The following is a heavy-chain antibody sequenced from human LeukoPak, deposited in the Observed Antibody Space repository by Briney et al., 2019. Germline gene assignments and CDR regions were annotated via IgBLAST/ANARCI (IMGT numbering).Heavy chain of an antibody. CDR1: GFTFSSYH. Sequence: GGSLRLSCAASGFTFSSYHMNWVRQAPGKGLEWLSYIHSTSASIHYADSVKGRFTISRDNAKNSLYLQMNSLRTEDTAVYYCSRVVQDVTGADYWGQGTLVIVSS. V-gene: IGHV3-48*01. D-gene: IGHD3-9*01. CDR3: SRVVQDVTGADY. J-gene: IGHJ4*02. CDR2: IHSTSASI.